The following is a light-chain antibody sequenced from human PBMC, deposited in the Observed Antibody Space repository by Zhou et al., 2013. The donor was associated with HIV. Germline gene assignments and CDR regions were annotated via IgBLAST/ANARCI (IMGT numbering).Light chain of an antibody. CDR3: QQYADSQMYT. CDR2: GAS. V-gene: IGKV3-20*01. Sequence: EVLLTQSPATLSLSPGERATLSCRASQSVSNNFLAWYQQKPGQAPRLLISGASSRAAGIPDRFSGSGSGTDFTLTISRLEPEDFAVYSCQQYADSQMYTFGQGTKLEIK. CDR1: QSVSNNF. J-gene: IGKJ2*01.